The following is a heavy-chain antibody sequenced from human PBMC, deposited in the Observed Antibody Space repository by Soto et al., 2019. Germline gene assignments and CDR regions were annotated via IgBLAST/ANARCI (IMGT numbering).Heavy chain of an antibody. V-gene: IGHV4-59*05. J-gene: IGHJ5*02. CDR2: IYYSGST. Sequence: PSETLSLTCTVSGGSISSYYWSWIRQPPGKGLEWIGSIYYSGSTYYNPSPKSRVTISVDTSKNQFSLKLSSVTAADTAVYYCARSRGLGYDYVWGSYRSNWFDPWGQGTLVTVSS. D-gene: IGHD3-16*02. CDR1: GGSISSYY. CDR3: ARSRGLGYDYVWGSYRSNWFDP.